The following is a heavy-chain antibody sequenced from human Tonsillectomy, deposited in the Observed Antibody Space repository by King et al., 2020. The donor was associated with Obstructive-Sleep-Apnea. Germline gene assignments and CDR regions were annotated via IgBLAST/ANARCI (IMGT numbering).Heavy chain of an antibody. CDR3: ARDCWGDYCSSTSCFYGMNV. Sequence: VQLVESGGGLVKPGGSLRLSCAASGFTFSDYYMSWIRQAPGKGLEWVSYISSSGSRIYYADSVKGRFTISRDNAKNSLYLQMNSLRAEDTAVYYWARDCWGDYCSSTSCFYGMNVWGQGTTVTVSS. D-gene: IGHD2-2*01. V-gene: IGHV3-11*01. CDR1: GFTFSDYY. J-gene: IGHJ6*02. CDR2: ISSSGSRI.